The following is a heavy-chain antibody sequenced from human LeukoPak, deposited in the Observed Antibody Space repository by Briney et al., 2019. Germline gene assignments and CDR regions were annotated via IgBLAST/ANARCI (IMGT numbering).Heavy chain of an antibody. CDR2: IIPIFGTA. Sequence: AASVKVSCKASGGTFSSYAISWVRQAPGQGLEWMGGIIPIFGTANYAQKFQGRVTITADESTSTAYMELSSLRSEDTAVYYCARGTVTTLRREYYYYYYYMDVWGKGTTVTVSS. J-gene: IGHJ6*03. CDR3: ARGTVTTLRREYYYYYYYMDV. D-gene: IGHD4-17*01. V-gene: IGHV1-69*13. CDR1: GGTFSSYA.